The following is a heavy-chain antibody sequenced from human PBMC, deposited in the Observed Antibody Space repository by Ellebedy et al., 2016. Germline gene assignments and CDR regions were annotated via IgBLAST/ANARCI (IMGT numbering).Heavy chain of an antibody. CDR1: GYTFTDYY. Sequence: ASVKVSCKASGYTFTDYYMHWVRQAPGQGLEWMGIINPSDGSTNYAQKLQGRVTMTRDTSTSTVCMELSSLRSEDTAVYYCARQYCSGGNCYSVDPFDYWGQGTLVTVSS. D-gene: IGHD2-15*01. CDR2: INPSDGST. J-gene: IGHJ4*02. V-gene: IGHV1-46*04. CDR3: ARQYCSGGNCYSVDPFDY.